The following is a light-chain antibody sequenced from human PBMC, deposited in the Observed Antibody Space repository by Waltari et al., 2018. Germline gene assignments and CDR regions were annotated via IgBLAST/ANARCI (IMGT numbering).Light chain of an antibody. V-gene: IGKV3-15*01. CDR2: GAS. Sequence: ILLTQSPATLSVSPGERATLSCRASQNIDTRLAWYQHKPGQAPRLLIYGASTRAADIPARFSGSGFETDFSLTINSLQSEDFAVYYCQQYLQWPPAITFGPGTRLDFK. CDR1: QNIDTR. CDR3: QQYLQWPPAIT. J-gene: IGKJ5*01.